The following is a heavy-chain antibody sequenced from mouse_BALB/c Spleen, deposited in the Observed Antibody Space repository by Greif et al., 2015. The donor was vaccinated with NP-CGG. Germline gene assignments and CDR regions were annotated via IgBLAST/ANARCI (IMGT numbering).Heavy chain of an antibody. CDR3: ASGDYDGVGAMDY. V-gene: IGHV14-3*02. CDR1: GFNIKDTY. D-gene: IGHD2-4*01. J-gene: IGHJ4*01. CDR2: IDPANGNA. Sequence: EVQLQQSGAELVKPGASVKLSCTASGFNIKDTYMHWVKQRPEQGLEWIGRIDPANGNAKYDPKFQGKATITADTSSNTAYRQLSSLTSEDTAVYYCASGDYDGVGAMDYWGQGTSVTVSS.